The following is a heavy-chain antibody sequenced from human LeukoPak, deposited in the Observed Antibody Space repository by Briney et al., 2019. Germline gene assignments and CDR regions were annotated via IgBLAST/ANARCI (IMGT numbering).Heavy chain of an antibody. CDR3: ARADSSSYNFDY. CDR1: GFTFSSYW. J-gene: IGHJ4*02. Sequence: PGGSLRLSCAASGFTFSSYWVHWVRQAPGKGLVWVSRINSDGSSTSYADSVKGQFTISRDNAKNTLYLQMNSLRAEDTAVYYCARADSSSYNFDYWGQGTLVTVSS. V-gene: IGHV3-74*01. D-gene: IGHD6-6*01. CDR2: INSDGSST.